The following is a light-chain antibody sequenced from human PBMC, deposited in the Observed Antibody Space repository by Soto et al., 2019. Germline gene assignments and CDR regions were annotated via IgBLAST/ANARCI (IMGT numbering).Light chain of an antibody. CDR1: SSDVGDYIS. V-gene: IGLV2-14*01. Sequence: QSALTQPASVSGSPGQSISISCTGPSSDVGDYISVSWFQQHPGKAPKLMIYEVSNRPSGVSNRFSGSKSANTASLTISGLQAEDEAEYYCTSYTSSTTLYVFGTGTKVTVL. CDR3: TSYTSSTTLYV. CDR2: EVS. J-gene: IGLJ1*01.